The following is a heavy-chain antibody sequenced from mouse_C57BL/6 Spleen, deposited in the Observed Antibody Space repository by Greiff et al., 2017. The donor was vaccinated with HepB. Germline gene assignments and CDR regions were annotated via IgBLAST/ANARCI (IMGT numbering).Heavy chain of an antibody. J-gene: IGHJ4*01. Sequence: EVQLQQSGPELVKPGASVKIPCKASGYTFTDYNMDWVKQSHGKSLEWIGDINPNNGGTIYNQKFKGKATLTVDKSSSTAYMELRSLTSEDTAVYYCARRDYSVATEYYAMDYWGQGTSVTVSS. CDR2: INPNNGGT. D-gene: IGHD1-1*01. CDR1: GYTFTDYN. CDR3: ARRDYSVATEYYAMDY. V-gene: IGHV1-18*01.